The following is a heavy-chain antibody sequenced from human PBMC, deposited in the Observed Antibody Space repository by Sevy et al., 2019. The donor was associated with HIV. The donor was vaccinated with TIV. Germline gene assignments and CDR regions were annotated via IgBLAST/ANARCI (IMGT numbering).Heavy chain of an antibody. CDR1: GYSFTSYD. CDR2: MNPNSGNT. J-gene: IGHJ4*02. Sequence: ASGKVSCKASGYSFTSYDINWVRQATGQGLEWMGWMNPNSGNTGYAQKFQGRVTLTRNTSISTAYMELSGLTSEDTGIDYCASRKEERRPLGYWGQGALVTVSS. CDR3: ASRKEERRPLGY. V-gene: IGHV1-8*01. D-gene: IGHD1-1*01.